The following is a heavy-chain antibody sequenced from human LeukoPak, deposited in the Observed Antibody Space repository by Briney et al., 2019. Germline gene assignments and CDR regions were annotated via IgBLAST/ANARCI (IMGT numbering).Heavy chain of an antibody. J-gene: IGHJ4*02. CDR1: GFTFRDYT. Sequence: GGSLRLSCAASGFTFRDYTMNWVRQAPGKGLEWVSAISKSGTYIKYADSVKGRFTVSRDNAKNSLFLQMNSLRAEDTAVYYCARGVPYASWSGPHYSDYWGQGTLVTVSS. CDR2: ISKSGTYI. V-gene: IGHV3-21*01. CDR3: ARGVPYASWSGPHYSDY. D-gene: IGHD3-3*01.